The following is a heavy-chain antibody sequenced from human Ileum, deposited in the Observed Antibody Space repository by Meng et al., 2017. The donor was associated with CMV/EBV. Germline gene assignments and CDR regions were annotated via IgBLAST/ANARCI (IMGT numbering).Heavy chain of an antibody. D-gene: IGHD5-18*01. CDR2: IKQDGSEK. Sequence: GESLKISCAASGFTFSSYWMSWVRQAPGKGLEWLANIKQDGSEKYYVDSVKGRFTISRDNAKNSLYLQMNSLRAEDTAVYYCARDSYGPCPLDYWGQGTLVTVSS. V-gene: IGHV3-7*01. J-gene: IGHJ4*02. CDR3: ARDSYGPCPLDY. CDR1: GFTFSSYW.